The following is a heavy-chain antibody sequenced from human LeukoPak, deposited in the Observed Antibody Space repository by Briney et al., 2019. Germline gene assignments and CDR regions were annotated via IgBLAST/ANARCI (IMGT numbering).Heavy chain of an antibody. J-gene: IGHJ4*02. D-gene: IGHD4-23*01. V-gene: IGHV3-74*01. Sequence: GESLRLSCVASGFSFSSYWMYWVRQAPGKGLVVVYRINGDGSTTHYADSVKGRFTISRDNAKNTLYPQMNSLRAEDTAVYYCARAHHNYYGGCYDHWGRGTLVTVSS. CDR2: INGDGSTT. CDR3: ARAHHNYYGGCYDH. CDR1: GFSFSSYW.